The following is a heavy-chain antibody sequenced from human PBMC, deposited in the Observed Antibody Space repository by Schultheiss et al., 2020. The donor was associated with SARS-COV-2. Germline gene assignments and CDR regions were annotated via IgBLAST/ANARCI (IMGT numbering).Heavy chain of an antibody. J-gene: IGHJ5*02. CDR2: IYHSGST. Sequence: SETLSLTCTVSGGSISSSNWWSWVRQPPGKGLEWIGEIYHSGSTYYNPSLKSRVTISVDTSKNQFSLKLSSVTAADTAVYYCAGRIGSSWWLNWFDPWGQGTLVTGSS. CDR1: GGSISSSNW. D-gene: IGHD6-13*01. V-gene: IGHV4-4*02. CDR3: AGRIGSSWWLNWFDP.